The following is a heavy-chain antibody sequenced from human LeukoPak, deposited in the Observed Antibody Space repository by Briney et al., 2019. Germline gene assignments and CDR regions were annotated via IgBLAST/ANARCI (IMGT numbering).Heavy chain of an antibody. D-gene: IGHD1-26*01. J-gene: IGHJ3*02. V-gene: IGHV4-39*01. CDR1: GGSITSGDYH. Sequence: PSETLSLTCTVSGGSITSGDYHWGWFRQAPETGLDWIATIHYTGSAFYNPSLKSQITMSVDTSKNQFSLKLNSVTAADTAIYYCARQEGRFLWAFDIWGQGTTVTVSS. CDR2: IHYTGSA. CDR3: ARQEGRFLWAFDI.